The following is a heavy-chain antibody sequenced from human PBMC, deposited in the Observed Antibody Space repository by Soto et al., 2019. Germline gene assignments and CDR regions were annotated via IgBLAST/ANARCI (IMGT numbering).Heavy chain of an antibody. CDR1: RFTFSSYG. J-gene: IGHJ4*02. CDR3: AKSGWPQLRGYFDY. V-gene: IGHV3-30*18. D-gene: IGHD5-12*01. CDR2: ISYDGTNK. Sequence: QVQLVESGGGVVQPGRSLRLSCAASRFTFSSYGMHWVRQAPGKGLEWVAVISYDGTNKYYADSVKGRFTISRDNSKNTLYLQMNSLRAEDTAVYYCAKSGWPQLRGYFDYWGQGTLVTVSS.